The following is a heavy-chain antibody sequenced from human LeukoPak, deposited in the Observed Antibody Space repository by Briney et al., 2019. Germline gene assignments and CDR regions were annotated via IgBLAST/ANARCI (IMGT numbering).Heavy chain of an antibody. D-gene: IGHD6-13*01. CDR1: GFTFSNYG. Sequence: SGGSLRLSCAASGFTFSNYGMHWVRQTPGKGLEWVAVISNDGNDKYYADSVKGRFTISRDNSKNTFFLQMNSLTLDDTALYYCARASVGAAAGSPFDYWGQGTLVSVSS. CDR3: ARASVGAAAGSPFDY. CDR2: ISNDGNDK. J-gene: IGHJ4*02. V-gene: IGHV3-30*19.